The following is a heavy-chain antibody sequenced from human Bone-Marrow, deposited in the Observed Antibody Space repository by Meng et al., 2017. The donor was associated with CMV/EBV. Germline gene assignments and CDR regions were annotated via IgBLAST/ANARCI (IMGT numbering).Heavy chain of an antibody. CDR3: ARARLEHWEGGFDY. J-gene: IGHJ4*02. D-gene: IGHD1-26*01. CDR1: GFTFSSYD. CDR2: IGTAGDT. Sequence: GESLKISCAASGFTFSSYDMHWVRQATGKGLEWVSAIGTAGDTYYPGSVKGRFTISRENAKNSLYLQMNSLRAGDTAVYYCARARLEHWEGGFDYWGQGTLVTVSS. V-gene: IGHV3-13*01.